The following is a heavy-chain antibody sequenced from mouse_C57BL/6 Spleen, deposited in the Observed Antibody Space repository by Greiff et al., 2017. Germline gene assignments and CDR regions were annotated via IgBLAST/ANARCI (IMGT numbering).Heavy chain of an antibody. J-gene: IGHJ1*03. CDR2: INPYNGGT. CDR3: ARRLYGSSYRYFDV. CDR1: GYTFTDYY. Sequence: EVKLVESGPVLVKPGASVKMSCKASGYTFTDYYMNWVKQSHGKSLEWIGVINPYNGGTSYNQKFKGKATLTVDKSSSTAYMELNSLTSEDSAVYYCARRLYGSSYRYFDVWGTGTTVTVSS. D-gene: IGHD1-1*01. V-gene: IGHV1-19*01.